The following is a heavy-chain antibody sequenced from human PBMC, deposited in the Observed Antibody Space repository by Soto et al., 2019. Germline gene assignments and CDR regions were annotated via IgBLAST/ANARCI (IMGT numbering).Heavy chain of an antibody. V-gene: IGHV4-34*01. J-gene: IGHJ6*02. Sequence: KPSETLSLTCAVYGGSFSGYFWNWIRQPPGKGLEWIGEINHSGSTNYSPSLKSRVTISVDTSKKQFSLKLSSVTAADTAVYYCARGKEVTAVFSYYDKMDVWGQGTTVTVSS. D-gene: IGHD2-21*02. CDR2: INHSGST. CDR3: ARGKEVTAVFSYYDKMDV. CDR1: GGSFSGYF.